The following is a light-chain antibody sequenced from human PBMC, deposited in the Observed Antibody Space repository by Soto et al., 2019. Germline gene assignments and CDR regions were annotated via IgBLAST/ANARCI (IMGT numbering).Light chain of an antibody. V-gene: IGKV3-15*01. CDR1: QTIYSN. Sequence: EIVLTQSPGSLSLSPWGRSTLSFRAGQTIYSNVAWYQQRPGQAPRLLIYRASTRATGVPARFSGSGSGTEFTLTICSLQSEDFALYYCQQYQNLWTFGQGTRLEIK. CDR2: RAS. J-gene: IGKJ5*01. CDR3: QQYQNLWT.